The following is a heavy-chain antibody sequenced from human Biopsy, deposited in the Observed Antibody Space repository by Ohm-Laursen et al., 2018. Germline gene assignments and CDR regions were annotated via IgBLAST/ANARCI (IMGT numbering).Heavy chain of an antibody. V-gene: IGHV3-7*01. CDR3: AGDTRWSPYSMDV. Sequence: SLRLSCAASGFTFTSYWMSWVRQVPGKGLEWVANIKQDGREKYYVDSVKGRFTISRDNAKNSLYLQMNSLRAEDTAVYYCAGDTRWSPYSMDVWGQGTTVTVSS. CDR1: GFTFTSYW. CDR2: IKQDGREK. J-gene: IGHJ6*02. D-gene: IGHD4-23*01.